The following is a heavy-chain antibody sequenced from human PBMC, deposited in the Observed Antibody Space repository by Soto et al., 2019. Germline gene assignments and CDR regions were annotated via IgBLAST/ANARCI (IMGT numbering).Heavy chain of an antibody. CDR3: ARESRIAAAGDVDY. Sequence: QVQLVESGGGVVQPGRSLRLSCAASGFTFSSYGMHWARQAPGKGLEWVAVIWYDGSNKYYADSVKGRFTISRDNSKNTLYLQMNSLRSEDTAVYYCARESRIAAAGDVDYWCQGTLVTVSS. J-gene: IGHJ4*02. V-gene: IGHV3-33*01. D-gene: IGHD6-13*01. CDR2: IWYDGSNK. CDR1: GFTFSSYG.